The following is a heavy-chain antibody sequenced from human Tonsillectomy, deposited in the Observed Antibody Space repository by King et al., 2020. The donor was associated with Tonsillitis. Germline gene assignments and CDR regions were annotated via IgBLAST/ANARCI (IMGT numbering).Heavy chain of an antibody. V-gene: IGHV4-61*02. Sequence: QLQESGPGLVKPSQTLSLTCTVSGDSISSGGYYWSWIRQPAGKGLEWIGRIYASGSTYCNPSLQSRVAMSVDTSQNKFSLKVNSVTAADTAVYYCAQARSSWREYYYFFFYMDVWGKGTTVTASS. CDR3: AQARSSWREYYYFFFYMDV. CDR2: IYASGST. CDR1: GDSISSGGYY. D-gene: IGHD2-2*01. J-gene: IGHJ6*03.